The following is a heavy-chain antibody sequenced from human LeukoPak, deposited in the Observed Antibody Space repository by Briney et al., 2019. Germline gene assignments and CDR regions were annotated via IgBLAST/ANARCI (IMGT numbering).Heavy chain of an antibody. CDR3: ARAGYYYDTLIDY. Sequence: SVTLSLTCTVSGGSISSYYWSWIRQPPGKGLEWIGYIYYSGSTNYNPSLKSRVTISVDTSKNQFSLKLSSVTAADTAVYYCARAGYYYDTLIDYWGQGTLVTVSS. CDR2: IYYSGST. D-gene: IGHD3-22*01. V-gene: IGHV4-59*01. J-gene: IGHJ4*02. CDR1: GGSISSYY.